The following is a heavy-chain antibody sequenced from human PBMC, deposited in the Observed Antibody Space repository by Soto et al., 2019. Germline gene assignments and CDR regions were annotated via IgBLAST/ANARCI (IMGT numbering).Heavy chain of an antibody. V-gene: IGHV6-1*01. J-gene: IGHJ4*02. CDR2: TYYRSKWYN. Sequence: SKTLSLTCAISGDSVSTNSAAWNWIRQSPSRGLEWLGRTYYRSKWYNDYAVSLKSRITINPDTSKNQFSLQLNSVTPEDTAVYFCACCRYTTRWSLFDNRGQGIPVPVFS. CDR3: ACCRYTTRWSLFDN. CDR1: GDSVSTNSAA. D-gene: IGHD6-19*01.